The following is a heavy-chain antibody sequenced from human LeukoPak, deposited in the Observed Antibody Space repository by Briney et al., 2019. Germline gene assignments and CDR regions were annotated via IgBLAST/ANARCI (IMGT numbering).Heavy chain of an antibody. J-gene: IGHJ4*02. CDR1: DYYINNGYY. V-gene: IGHV4-38-2*02. CDR2: IYHSGST. Sequence: SETLSLTCRVSDYYINNGYYWGWIRQPPGKGLEWIGSIYHSGSTYYNPSLKSRVTISVDTSKNQFSLKLSSVTAADTAVYYCARARYYADGYYFDYWGQGTLVTVSS. D-gene: IGHD3-10*01. CDR3: ARARYYADGYYFDY.